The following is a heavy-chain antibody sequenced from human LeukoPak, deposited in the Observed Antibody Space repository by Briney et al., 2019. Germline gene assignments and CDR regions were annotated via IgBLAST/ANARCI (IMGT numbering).Heavy chain of an antibody. V-gene: IGHV3-15*01. CDR1: GFTFSNAW. CDR2: IKSKTDGGTT. CDR3: TTDVRPIAAAGTYYYYGMDV. Sequence: GGSLRLSCAASGFTFSNAWVSWVRQAPGKGLEWVGRIKSKTDGGTTDYAAPVKGRFTISRDDSKNTLYLQMNSLKTEDTAVYYCTTDVRPIAAAGTYYYYGMDVWGQGTLVTVSS. J-gene: IGHJ6*02. D-gene: IGHD6-13*01.